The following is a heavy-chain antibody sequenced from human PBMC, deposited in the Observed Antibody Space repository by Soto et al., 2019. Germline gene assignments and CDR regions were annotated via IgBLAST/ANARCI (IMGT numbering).Heavy chain of an antibody. J-gene: IGHJ6*02. CDR2: INAGNGNT. CDR3: ARFRVRGGYAGPYYYYGMDV. CDR1: GYTFTSYA. D-gene: IGHD5-12*01. Sequence: ASVKVSCKASGYTFTSYAMHWVRQAPGQRLEWMGWINAGNGNTKYSQKFQGRVTITRDTSASTAYMELSSLRSEDTAVYYCARFRVRGGYAGPYYYYGMDVWGQGTTVTVSS. V-gene: IGHV1-3*01.